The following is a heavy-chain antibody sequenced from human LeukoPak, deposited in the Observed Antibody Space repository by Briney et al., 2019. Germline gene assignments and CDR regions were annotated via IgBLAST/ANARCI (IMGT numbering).Heavy chain of an antibody. CDR1: GGSISSGDYY. D-gene: IGHD3-3*02. CDR2: IYYSGST. Sequence: SQTLSLTCTVSGGSISSGDYYWSWIRQPPGKGLEWIGYIYYSGSTYYNPSLKSRVTISVGTSKNQFSLKLSSVTAADTAVYYCARGVLGHYFDYWGQGTLVTVSS. J-gene: IGHJ4*02. CDR3: ARGVLGHYFDY. V-gene: IGHV4-30-4*01.